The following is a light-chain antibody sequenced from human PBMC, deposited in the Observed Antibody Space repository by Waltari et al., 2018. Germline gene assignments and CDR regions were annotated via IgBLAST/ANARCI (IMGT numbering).Light chain of an antibody. CDR3: HQRTNWPLT. J-gene: IGKJ4*01. CDR1: QSVSSY. V-gene: IGKV3-11*01. CDR2: DAS. Sequence: EIVLTQSPATLSLSPGERATLSCRASQSVSSYLACYQQKPGQAPRLLIYDASNRATGIPARLSGSGSGTDFTLTISSLEPEDFAVYYCHQRTNWPLTFGGGTKVEIK.